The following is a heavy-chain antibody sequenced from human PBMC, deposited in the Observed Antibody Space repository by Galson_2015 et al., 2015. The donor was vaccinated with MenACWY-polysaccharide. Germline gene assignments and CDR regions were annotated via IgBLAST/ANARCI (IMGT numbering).Heavy chain of an antibody. CDR3: AKGRTRTGWDWYFDL. V-gene: IGHV3-9*01. Sequence: SLRLSCAASGFTFYDYGMHWVRQAPGRGLEWVSGISRNSGDIGYADSVKGRFTISRDNAKNSLYLQMNSLGTEDTAFYYCAKGRTRTGWDWYFDLWGRGTLVTVSS. CDR1: GFTFYDYG. D-gene: IGHD3/OR15-3a*01. J-gene: IGHJ2*01. CDR2: ISRNSGDI.